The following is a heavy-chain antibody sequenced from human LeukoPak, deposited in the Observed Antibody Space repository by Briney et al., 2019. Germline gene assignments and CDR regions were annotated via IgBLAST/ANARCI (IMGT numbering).Heavy chain of an antibody. CDR1: NYSISSGYY. Sequence: SETLSLTCTVSNYSISSGYYWGWIRQPPGKGLEWIGSIYYSGSTYYNPSLKSRVTISVDTSKNQFSLKLSSVTAADTAVYYCARRRGYSSSWYLNNWFDPWGQGTLVTVSS. CDR2: IYYSGST. V-gene: IGHV4-38-2*02. J-gene: IGHJ5*02. CDR3: ARRRGYSSSWYLNNWFDP. D-gene: IGHD6-13*01.